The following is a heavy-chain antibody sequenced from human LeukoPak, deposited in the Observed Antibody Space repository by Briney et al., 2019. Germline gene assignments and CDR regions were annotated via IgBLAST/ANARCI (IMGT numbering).Heavy chain of an antibody. D-gene: IGHD3-10*01. CDR3: ARVPDGSGTYSYYYYYMDV. CDR1: GGTFSSYA. V-gene: IGHV1-69*06. J-gene: IGHJ6*03. CDR2: IIPIFGTA. Sequence: ASVKVSCKASGGTFSSYAISWVRQAPGQGLEWMGGIIPIFGTANYAQKFQGRVTITADKSTSTAYMELSSLRSEDTAVYYCARVPDGSGTYSYYYYYMDVWGKGTTVTVSS.